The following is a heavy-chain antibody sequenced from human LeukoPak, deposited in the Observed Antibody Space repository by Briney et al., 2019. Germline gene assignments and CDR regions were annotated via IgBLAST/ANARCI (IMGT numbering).Heavy chain of an antibody. CDR1: GFSFSSYV. Sequence: GGSLRLSCAASGFSFSSYVMHWVRQAPGKGLEWLANIWYAGSDKYYADSVKGRFTISRDNSKNTLYLQMNSLIADDTAVYYCAKGGLATLASWGQGALVTVSS. D-gene: IGHD3-22*01. CDR2: IWYAGSDK. V-gene: IGHV3-33*06. J-gene: IGHJ5*02. CDR3: AKGGLATLAS.